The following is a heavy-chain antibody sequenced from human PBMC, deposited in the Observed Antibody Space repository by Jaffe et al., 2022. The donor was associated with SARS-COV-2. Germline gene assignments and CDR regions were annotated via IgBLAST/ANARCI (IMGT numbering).Heavy chain of an antibody. CDR2: MSYDGSNK. CDR3: ARGGPRGYGYSIDS. Sequence: QVQVVESGGGVVQPGGSLRLSCAASGFTFSSYAMHWVRQAPGKGLEWVAVMSYDGSNKYIADSVKGRFTISRDNSKNTLYLQMNSLRAEDTAVYFCARGGPRGYGYSIDSWGQGTLVSVSS. CDR1: GFTFSSYA. D-gene: IGHD5-18*01. J-gene: IGHJ4*02. V-gene: IGHV3-30-3*01.